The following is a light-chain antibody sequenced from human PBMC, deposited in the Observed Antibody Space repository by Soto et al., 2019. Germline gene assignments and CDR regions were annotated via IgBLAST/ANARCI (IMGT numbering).Light chain of an antibody. CDR2: EVS. Sequence: QSVLTQPASVSGSPGQSITISCTGTSSDVGGYNYVSWYQQHPGKAPKLVIYEVSYRPSGAYDRFSGSKSGNTASLTISGLQAEDEAYYYCSSYTSGSTLYVFGPGTKLTVL. CDR3: SSYTSGSTLYV. CDR1: SSDVGGYNY. J-gene: IGLJ1*01. V-gene: IGLV2-14*01.